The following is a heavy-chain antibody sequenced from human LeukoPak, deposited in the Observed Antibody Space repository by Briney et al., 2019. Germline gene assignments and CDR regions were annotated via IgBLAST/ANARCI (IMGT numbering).Heavy chain of an antibody. CDR2: IIPIFGTA. Sequence: SVKVSCKASGYTFTDYYMHWVRQAPGQGLEWMGGIIPIFGTANYAQKFQGRVTITADESTSTAYMELSSLRSEDTAVYYCARGRYCSSTSCYGGFDYWGQGTLVTASS. J-gene: IGHJ4*02. V-gene: IGHV1-69*13. D-gene: IGHD2-2*01. CDR3: ARGRYCSSTSCYGGFDY. CDR1: GYTFTDYY.